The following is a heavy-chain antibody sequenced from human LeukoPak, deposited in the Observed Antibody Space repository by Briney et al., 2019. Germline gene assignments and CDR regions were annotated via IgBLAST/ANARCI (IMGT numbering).Heavy chain of an antibody. CDR1: GFTFSSYS. CDR2: ISSSSSYI. Sequence: PGGSLRLSCAASGFTFSSYSMNWVRQAPGKGLEWVSSISSSSSYIYYADSLKGRFTISRDNAKNSLYLQMNSLRAEDTAVYYCARLLFGPQYFDYWGQGTLVTVSS. V-gene: IGHV3-21*01. D-gene: IGHD2-15*01. CDR3: ARLLFGPQYFDY. J-gene: IGHJ4*02.